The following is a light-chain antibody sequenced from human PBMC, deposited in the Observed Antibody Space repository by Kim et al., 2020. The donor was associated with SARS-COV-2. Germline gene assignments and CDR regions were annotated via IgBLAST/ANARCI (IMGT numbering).Light chain of an antibody. CDR2: AAS. J-gene: IGKJ4*01. CDR3: LQDYNYPLT. CDR1: QDISID. Sequence: AIQLTQSPSSPSASVGDRVAITCRASQDISIDLGWYQQKPGKAPKLLIYAASSLQSGVPSRFSGSGSGTDFTLTISSLQPEDFATYYCLQDYNYPLTFGGGTKVDIK. V-gene: IGKV1-6*01.